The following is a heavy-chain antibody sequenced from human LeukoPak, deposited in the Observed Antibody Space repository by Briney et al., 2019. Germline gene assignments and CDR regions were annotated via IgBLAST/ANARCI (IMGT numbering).Heavy chain of an antibody. D-gene: IGHD6-19*01. Sequence: GGSLRLSCAASGFTFSSYAMYWVRQPPGKGLEWVSTIDASGGATYYADSVKGRFTISRDNSKNKFYLQMNSLRAEDTAVYFCAKGSGSGWYGWFAPWGQGTLVTVSS. CDR1: GFTFSSYA. J-gene: IGHJ5*02. CDR3: AKGSGSGWYGWFAP. V-gene: IGHV3-23*01. CDR2: IDASGGAT.